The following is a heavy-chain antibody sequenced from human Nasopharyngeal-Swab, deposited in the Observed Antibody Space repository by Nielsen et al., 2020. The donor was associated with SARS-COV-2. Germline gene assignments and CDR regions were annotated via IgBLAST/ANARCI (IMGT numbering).Heavy chain of an antibody. CDR2: IDTAGDT. J-gene: IGHJ6*02. D-gene: IGHD2-2*01. Sequence: LSLTCAASGFTFSSHDMHWVRQATGKGLEWVSAIDTAGDTYYPGSVKGRFTISRENAKNSLYLQMNSLRAGDTAVYYCARRGRCSGSSCDMDVWGQGTTVTVSS. CDR1: GFTFSSHD. V-gene: IGHV3-13*01. CDR3: ARRGRCSGSSCDMDV.